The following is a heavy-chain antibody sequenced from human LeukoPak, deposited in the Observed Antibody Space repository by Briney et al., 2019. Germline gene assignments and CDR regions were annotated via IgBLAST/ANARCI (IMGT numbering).Heavy chain of an antibody. CDR1: GYTFTSYG. CDR3: ARDVYSYHDLLTGYSPDYYGMDV. Sequence: ASVKDSCKASGYTFTSYGSSWVRQAPGQGLEWMGWISAYNGNTNYEQKLQGRVTMTTDTSTSTAYLELRSLRSDDTAVYYCARDVYSYHDLLTGYSPDYYGMDVWGQGTTVTVSS. CDR2: ISAYNGNT. V-gene: IGHV1-18*01. J-gene: IGHJ6*02. D-gene: IGHD3-9*01.